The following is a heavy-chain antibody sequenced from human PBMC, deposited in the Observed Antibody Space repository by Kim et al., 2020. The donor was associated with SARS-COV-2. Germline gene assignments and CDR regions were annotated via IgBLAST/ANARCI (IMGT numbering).Heavy chain of an antibody. CDR3: ARGSVAGTYYFDY. V-gene: IGHV3-30*04. D-gene: IGHD6-19*01. CDR1: GFTFSSYA. Sequence: GGSLRLSCAASGFTFSSYAMHWVRQAPGKGLEWVAVISYDGSNKYYADSVKGRFTISRDNSKNTLYLQMNSLRAEDTAVYYCARGSVAGTYYFDYWGQGT. CDR2: ISYDGSNK. J-gene: IGHJ4*02.